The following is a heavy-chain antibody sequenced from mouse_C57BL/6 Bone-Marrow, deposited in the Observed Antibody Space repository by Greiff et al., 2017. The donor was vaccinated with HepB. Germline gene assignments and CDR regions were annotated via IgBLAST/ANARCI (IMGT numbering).Heavy chain of an antibody. D-gene: IGHD1-1*01. J-gene: IGHJ3*01. CDR3: ARTTGGVAY. Sequence: TSLHFSFNSSFYTFTSYWMHWVKQRPVQGLEWIGVIDPSDSYTNYNQKFKGKATLTVDTSSSTAYMQLSSLTSEDSAVYYCARTTGGVAYWGQGTLVTVSA. CDR2: IDPSDSYT. V-gene: IGHV1-59*01. CDR1: FYTFTSYW.